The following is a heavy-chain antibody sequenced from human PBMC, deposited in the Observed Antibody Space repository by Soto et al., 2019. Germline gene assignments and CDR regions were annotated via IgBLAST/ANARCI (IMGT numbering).Heavy chain of an antibody. CDR3: AKASAYASGSFDY. CDR2: ISGSGGGT. D-gene: IGHD3-10*01. V-gene: IGHV3-23*01. Sequence: GGSLRLSCVSSGFTFSGYAMTWVRQAPGMGLEWVSLISGSGGGTYYADSVKGRFTISRDNSKNTVYVEMNNLRVEDTAIYYCAKASAYASGSFDYWGQGALVTVSS. CDR1: GFTFSGYA. J-gene: IGHJ4*02.